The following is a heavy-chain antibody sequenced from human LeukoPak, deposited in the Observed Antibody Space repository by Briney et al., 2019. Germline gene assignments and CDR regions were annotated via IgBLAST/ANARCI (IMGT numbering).Heavy chain of an antibody. Sequence: ASVKVSRKASGYTFTSYGISWVRQAPGQGLEWVGWISSYNGNTNYAQKLQGRVTMTTDTSTSTTYMELRSMRSDDTAVYYCARAGPIFVVVGTFDIWDQGPMVTVSS. J-gene: IGHJ3*02. V-gene: IGHV1-18*01. CDR2: ISSYNGNT. D-gene: IGHD2-2*01. CDR3: ARAGPIFVVVGTFDI. CDR1: GYTFTSYG.